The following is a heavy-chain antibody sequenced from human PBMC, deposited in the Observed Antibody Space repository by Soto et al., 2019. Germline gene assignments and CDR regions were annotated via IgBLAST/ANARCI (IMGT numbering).Heavy chain of an antibody. V-gene: IGHV3-30*18. Sequence: PGRCVTLSCAASGYNFTSYGLQWARQAPGEGLEWVAVMSSAGNRKSYADSAKGRFTISRDNSKNTLYLQMSSLSPEDTAVYYCPKDCAQDISMVRGAYETRGCMVGCGQLSTVTVSS. CDR2: MSSAGNRK. CDR1: GYNFTSYG. CDR3: PKDCAQDISMVRGAYETRGCMVG. J-gene: IGHJ6*02. D-gene: IGHD3-10*01.